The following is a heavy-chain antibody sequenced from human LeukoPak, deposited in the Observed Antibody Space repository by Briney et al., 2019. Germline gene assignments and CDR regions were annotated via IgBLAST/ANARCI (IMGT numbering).Heavy chain of an antibody. CDR3: AKDSSYGYNWFDP. V-gene: IGHV3-23*01. J-gene: IGHJ5*02. CDR2: ISGNAGST. D-gene: IGHD5-18*01. Sequence: GGSLRLSCAASGFTLSSYAMSWVRQAPGKGLEWVSLISGNAGSTYYADSVKGRFTISRDITKNTLYLQMNSLRAEDTATYYCAKDSSYGYNWFDPWGQGTLVTVSS. CDR1: GFTLSSYA.